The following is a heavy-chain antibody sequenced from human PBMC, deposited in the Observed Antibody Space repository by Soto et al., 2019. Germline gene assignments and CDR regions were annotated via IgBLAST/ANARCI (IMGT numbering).Heavy chain of an antibody. CDR3: ASAYYYDSSGYSPGGY. CDR1: GFTFSSYA. Sequence: EVKLLDSGGGLVQTGGSLRLSCAASGFTFSSYAMGWVRQALGKGLDWVSVISGSGGITYSADSVKGRFTISRDNSKNILYLQMNSLRVEDTAVYYCASAYYYDSSGYSPGGYWGQGTLVTVSS. V-gene: IGHV3-23*01. D-gene: IGHD3-22*01. CDR2: ISGSGGIT. J-gene: IGHJ4*02.